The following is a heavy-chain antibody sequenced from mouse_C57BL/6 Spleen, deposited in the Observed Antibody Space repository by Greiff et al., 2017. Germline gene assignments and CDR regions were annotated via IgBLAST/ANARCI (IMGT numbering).Heavy chain of an antibody. CDR2: IYPGDGDT. Sequence: VQLHQSGAELVKPGASVKISCKASGYAFSSYWMNWVKQRPGKGLEWIGQIYPGDGDTNYNGKFKGKATLTADKSSSTAYMQLSSLTSEDSAVYFCARSGIYYGNLYYFDYWGQGTTLTVSS. D-gene: IGHD2-1*01. CDR1: GYAFSSYW. J-gene: IGHJ2*01. V-gene: IGHV1-80*01. CDR3: ARSGIYYGNLYYFDY.